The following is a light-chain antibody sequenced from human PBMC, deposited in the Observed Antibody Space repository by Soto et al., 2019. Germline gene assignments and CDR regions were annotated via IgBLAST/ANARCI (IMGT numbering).Light chain of an antibody. CDR1: SSDVENYNL. J-gene: IGLJ2*01. V-gene: IGLV2-23*02. CDR3: SSYGGSNNVV. CDR2: EVK. Sequence: QAVVTQPASVSGSPGQSITISCTGTSSDVENYNLVSWYQQYPGKAPKLIIYEVKKRPSGVSDRFSGSKSGNTASLTISGLQAEDEADYYCSSYGGSNNVVFGGGTKLTVL.